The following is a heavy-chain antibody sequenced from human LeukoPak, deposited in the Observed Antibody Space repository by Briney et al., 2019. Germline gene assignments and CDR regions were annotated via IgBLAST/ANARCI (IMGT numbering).Heavy chain of an antibody. CDR2: ISSSSSHI. V-gene: IGHV3-21*01. D-gene: IGHD1-1*01. CDR3: ARDPHRQTGWYGMDV. CDR1: GFLFSIYT. J-gene: IGHJ6*02. Sequence: PGGSLTLPCAASGFLFSIYTMNWLRQAPGKGLEWVSSISSSSSHIHYADSVKGRFTISRDNDKNSLYLQMNSLRADDTAVYYCARDPHRQTGWYGMDVWGQGTTVTVSS.